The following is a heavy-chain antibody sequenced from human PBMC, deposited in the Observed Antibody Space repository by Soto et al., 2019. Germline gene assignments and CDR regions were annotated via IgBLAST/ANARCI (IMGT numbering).Heavy chain of an antibody. Sequence: CTALVNQTDSRTVRCSFCRFSLTSPEMCVSWIPQPPGKALEWLALIERDDDDKYYSTSLKTRLTISKDTRKNQVVLTMANMDPADTGTYYCARSIRGPRRFNGMDVWGQGTKV. V-gene: IGHV2-70*13. J-gene: IGHJ6*02. CDR1: RFSLTSPEMC. CDR2: IERDDDDK. D-gene: IGHD1-20*01. CDR3: ARSIRGPRRFNGMDV.